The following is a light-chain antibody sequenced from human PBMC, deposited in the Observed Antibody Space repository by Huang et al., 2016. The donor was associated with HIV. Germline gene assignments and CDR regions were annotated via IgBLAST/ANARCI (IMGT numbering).Light chain of an antibody. CDR1: QNVNRN. Sequence: DIVMTQSPATLSVSLGERVILSCRASQNVNRNVAWYQHKHGQVPRLVIHGASTRATGVSDRFRGSGSGTEFTLTISSLQAEDFALYYCQHYNNWPPWTFGQGTKLEIK. V-gene: IGKV3-15*01. J-gene: IGKJ1*01. CDR3: QHYNNWPPWT. CDR2: GAS.